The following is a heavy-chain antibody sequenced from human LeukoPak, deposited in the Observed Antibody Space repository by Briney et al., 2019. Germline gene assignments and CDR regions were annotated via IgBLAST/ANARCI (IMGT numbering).Heavy chain of an antibody. V-gene: IGHV3-20*04. D-gene: IGHD2-15*01. CDR2: VNWNGGST. CDR3: VREEGFCSGGSCYAY. Sequence: GGSLRLSCAASGFTFDDYGMSWVRQAQGKGLEWVSIVNWNGGSTGYADSVKGRFTISRDNAKNSLYLQMNSLRAEDTALYYCVREEGFCSGGSCYAYWGQGTLVTVSS. CDR1: GFTFDDYG. J-gene: IGHJ4*02.